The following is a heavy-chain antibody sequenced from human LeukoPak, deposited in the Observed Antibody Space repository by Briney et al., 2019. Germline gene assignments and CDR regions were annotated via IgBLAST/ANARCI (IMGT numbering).Heavy chain of an antibody. D-gene: IGHD3-16*02. CDR3: ARGRYVYVWGSYRLPPNWFDP. CDR1: GFTFSSYS. V-gene: IGHV3-21*01. CDR2: ISSSSSYI. Sequence: GGSLRLSCAASGFTFSSYSMNWVRQAPGKGLEWVSSISSSSSYIYYADSVKGRFTISSDNAKNSLYLQMNSLRAEDTAVYYCARGRYVYVWGSYRLPPNWFDPWGQGTLVTVSS. J-gene: IGHJ5*02.